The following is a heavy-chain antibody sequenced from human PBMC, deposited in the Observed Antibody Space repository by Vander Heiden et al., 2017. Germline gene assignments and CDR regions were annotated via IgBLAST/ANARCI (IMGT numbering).Heavy chain of an antibody. D-gene: IGHD6-6*01. CDR3: ARELIAALDY. V-gene: IGHV3-33*01. J-gene: IGHJ4*02. CDR1: GFTFSSYG. CDR2: IWYDGSNK. Sequence: QVQLVESGGGVVQPGRSLRLSCAASGFTFSSYGMHWVRQAPGKGLEWVAVIWYDGSNKYYADSVKGRFTISRDNPKNTLYLQMNSLRAEDTAVYYCARELIAALDYWGQGTLVTVSS.